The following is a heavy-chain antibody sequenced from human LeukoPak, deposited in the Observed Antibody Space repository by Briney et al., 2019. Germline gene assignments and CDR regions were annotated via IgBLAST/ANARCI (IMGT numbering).Heavy chain of an antibody. V-gene: IGHV3-11*01. CDR3: ARGVSGYSYGSRFDY. CDR2: ISKSGSAI. D-gene: IGHD5-18*01. J-gene: IGHJ4*02. CDR1: GFTFSDNY. Sequence: GGSLRLSCAASGFTFSDNYMTCIRQAPGKGLEWLSYISKSGSAIYYADSVKGRFTISRDNAKNSLYLQMNSLRAEDTAVYYCARGVSGYSYGSRFDYWGQGTLVTVSS.